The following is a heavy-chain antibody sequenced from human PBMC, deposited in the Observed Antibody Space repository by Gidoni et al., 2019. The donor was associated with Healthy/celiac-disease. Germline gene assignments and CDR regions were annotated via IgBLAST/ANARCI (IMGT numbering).Heavy chain of an antibody. V-gene: IGHV1-69*04. D-gene: IGHD3-22*01. CDR3: ARALDYYDSSNWFDP. Sequence: QVQLVQSGAEVKKPGSSVKVPCKAFGGPFRSYATSWVRQAPGQGLEWMGRIIPILGIANYAQKFQGRVTITADKSTSTAYMELSSLRSEDTAVYYCARALDYYDSSNWFDPWGQGTLVTVSS. J-gene: IGHJ5*02. CDR1: GGPFRSYA. CDR2: IIPILGIA.